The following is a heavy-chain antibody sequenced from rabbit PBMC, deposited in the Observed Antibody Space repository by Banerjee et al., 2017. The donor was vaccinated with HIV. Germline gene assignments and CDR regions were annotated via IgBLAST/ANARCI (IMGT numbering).Heavy chain of an antibody. D-gene: IGHD2-1*01. CDR1: GFDLSSYYY. CDR3: ARIITIPYCFNL. V-gene: IGHV1S43*01. J-gene: IGHJ4*01. CDR2: IYTSSGNT. Sequence: QSLEESGGGLVKPEGSLTLTCKASGFDLSSYYYMCWVRQAPGKGLELIACIYTSSGNTWYASWVNGRFTISRSTSLNTVTLQMTSLTAADTATYFCARIITIPYCFNLWGPGTLVTVS.